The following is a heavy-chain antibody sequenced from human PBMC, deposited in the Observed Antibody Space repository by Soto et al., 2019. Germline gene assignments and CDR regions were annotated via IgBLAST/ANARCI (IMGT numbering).Heavy chain of an antibody. CDR3: AKEGSDYDILTGSGYYGMDV. J-gene: IGHJ6*02. Sequence: QVQLVESGGGVVQPGRSLRLSCAASGFTFSSYGMHWVRQAPGKGLEWVAVIPYDGSNKYYADSVKGRFTISRDNSKNTLYLQMNSLRAEDTAVYYCAKEGSDYDILTGSGYYGMDVWGQGTTVTVSS. V-gene: IGHV3-30*18. CDR2: IPYDGSNK. CDR1: GFTFSSYG. D-gene: IGHD3-9*01.